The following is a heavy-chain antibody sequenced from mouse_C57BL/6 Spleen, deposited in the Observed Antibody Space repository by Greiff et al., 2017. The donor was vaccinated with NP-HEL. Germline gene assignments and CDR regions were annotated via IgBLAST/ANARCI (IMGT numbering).Heavy chain of an antibody. D-gene: IGHD2-1*01. V-gene: IGHV5-9*01. Sequence: EVQRVESGGGLVKPGGSLKLSCAASGFTFSSYTMSWVRQTPEKRLEWVATISGGGGNTYYPDSVKGRFTISRDNAKNTLYLQMSSLRSEDTALYYCARHAGNYVRYAMDYWGQGTSVTVSS. CDR2: ISGGGGNT. CDR3: ARHAGNYVRYAMDY. CDR1: GFTFSSYT. J-gene: IGHJ4*01.